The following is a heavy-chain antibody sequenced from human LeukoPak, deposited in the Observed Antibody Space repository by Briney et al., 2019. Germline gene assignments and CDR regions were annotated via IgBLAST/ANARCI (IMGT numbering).Heavy chain of an antibody. CDR3: ARDSLWFGELLPDY. CDR1: GFTFSSYS. V-gene: IGHV3-21*01. J-gene: IGHJ4*02. Sequence: GGSLRLSCAASGFTFSSYSMNWVRQAPGKGLEWVSSISSSSSYIYYADSVKGRFTISRDNAKNSLYLQMNSLRAEDTAVYYCARDSLWFGELLPDYWGQGTLVTVSS. CDR2: ISSSSSYI. D-gene: IGHD3-10*01.